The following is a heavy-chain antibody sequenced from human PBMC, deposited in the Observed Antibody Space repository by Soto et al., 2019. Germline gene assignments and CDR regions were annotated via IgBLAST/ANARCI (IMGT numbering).Heavy chain of an antibody. V-gene: IGHV1-69*02. CDR3: ARVKGSGYHNWFDP. J-gene: IGHJ5*02. CDR1: GGTFSSYT. D-gene: IGHD3-22*01. CDR2: IIPILGIA. Sequence: GASVKVSCKASGGTFSSYTISWVRQAPGQGLEWMGRIIPILGIANYAQKFQGRVTITADKSTSTAYMELRSLRSDDTAVYYCARVKGSGYHNWFDPWGQGTLVTVS.